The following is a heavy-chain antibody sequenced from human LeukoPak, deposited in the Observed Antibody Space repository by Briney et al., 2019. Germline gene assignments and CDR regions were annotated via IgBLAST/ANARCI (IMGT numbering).Heavy chain of an antibody. D-gene: IGHD3-10*01. V-gene: IGHV1-69*06. CDR3: YVWFGGGKQKWFDP. J-gene: IGHJ5*02. CDR2: IIPIFGTA. CDR1: GGTFSSYA. Sequence: SVKVSCKASGGTFSSYAISWVRQAPGQGLELKGRIIPIFGTANYAQKFQGRVTITADKSTSTAYMELSSLRSEDTAVYYCYVWFGGGKQKWFDPWGQGTLVTVSS.